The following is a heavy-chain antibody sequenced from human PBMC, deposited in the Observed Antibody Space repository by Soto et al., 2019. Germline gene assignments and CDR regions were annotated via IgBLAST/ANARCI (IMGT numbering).Heavy chain of an antibody. V-gene: IGHV4-4*03. Sequence: PETLSLTCTVSGYSITSNNWCNWVSQAPRKGLEWIGEIYHSGSTNYNPSLSSRVIISVDTSNNQFSLRLSSVTAADTAIYYCARGLSLVVAGNRLGLPDYWGQGTLVTVS. CDR3: ARGLSLVVAGNRLGLPDY. J-gene: IGHJ4*02. D-gene: IGHD6-19*01. CDR2: IYHSGST. CDR1: GYSITSNNW.